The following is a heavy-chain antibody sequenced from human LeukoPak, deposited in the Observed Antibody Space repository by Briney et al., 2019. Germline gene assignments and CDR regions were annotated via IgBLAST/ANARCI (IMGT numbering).Heavy chain of an antibody. D-gene: IGHD6-13*01. CDR2: INHSGST. V-gene: IGHV4-34*01. CDR3: ARRRGYSSSWYGSIERYFDY. Sequence: SETLSLTCAVYGGSFSGYYWSWIRQPPGKGLEWIGEINHSGSTNYNPSLKSRVTISVDTSKNQFSLKLSSVTAADTAVYYCARRRGYSSSWYGSIERYFDYWGQGTLVTVSS. CDR1: GGSFSGYY. J-gene: IGHJ4*02.